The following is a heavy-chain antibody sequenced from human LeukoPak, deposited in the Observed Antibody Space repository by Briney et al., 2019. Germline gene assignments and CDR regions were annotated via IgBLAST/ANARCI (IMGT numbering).Heavy chain of an antibody. V-gene: IGHV4-4*02. CDR2: VYHSGNT. J-gene: IGHJ4*02. D-gene: IGHD3-22*01. CDR1: GASISSSHW. CDR3: ARTYDTSGYYYAFDY. Sequence: SETLPLTCAVSGASISSSHWWSWVRQAPGKGLEWIGEVYHSGNTNYNPSLKSRVTISVDKSKNQFSLKLSSVTAADTAVYYCARTYDTSGYYYAFDYWGQGTLVTVSS.